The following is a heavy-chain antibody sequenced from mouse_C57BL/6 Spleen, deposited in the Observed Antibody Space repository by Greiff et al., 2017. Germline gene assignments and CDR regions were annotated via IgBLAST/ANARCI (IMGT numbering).Heavy chain of an antibody. CDR1: GFTFTDYY. CDR2: IRNKANGYTT. Sequence: DVMLVESGGGLVQPGGSLSLSCAASGFTFTDYYMSWVRQPPGKALEWLGFIRNKANGYTTEYSASVKGRFTISRDNSQSILYLQMNALRAEDSATYCCARLGRYYAMDYWGQGTSVTVSS. J-gene: IGHJ4*01. V-gene: IGHV7-3*01. CDR3: ARLGRYYAMDY. D-gene: IGHD4-1*01.